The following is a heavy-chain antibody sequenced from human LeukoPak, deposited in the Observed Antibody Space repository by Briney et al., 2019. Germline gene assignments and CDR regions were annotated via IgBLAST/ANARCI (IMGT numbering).Heavy chain of an antibody. J-gene: IGHJ3*02. CDR1: GFTFSSYG. D-gene: IGHD4-23*01. CDR3: ARGGYGANDDAFDI. V-gene: IGHV3-48*02. CDR2: ISSSTNTI. Sequence: GRSLRLSCAPSGFTFSSYGMHWVRQAPGKGLEWVSYISSSTNTIYYADSVKGRFTISRDNAKNSLFLQMNSLRDEDTAVYYCARGGYGANDDAFDIWGQGTMVTVSS.